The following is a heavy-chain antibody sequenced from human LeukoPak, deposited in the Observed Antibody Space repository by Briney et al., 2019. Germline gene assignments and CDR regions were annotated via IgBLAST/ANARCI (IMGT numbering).Heavy chain of an antibody. V-gene: IGHV4-34*01. CDR2: INHSGST. J-gene: IGHJ4*02. Sequence: SETLSLTCAVYGGSFSGYYWSWIRQPPGKGLEWIGEINHSGSTNYNPSLKSRVTISVDTSKNQFSLKLSSVTAADTAVHYCARANYDFWSGYYSPLDYWGQGTLVTVSS. D-gene: IGHD3-3*01. CDR3: ARANYDFWSGYYSPLDY. CDR1: GGSFSGYY.